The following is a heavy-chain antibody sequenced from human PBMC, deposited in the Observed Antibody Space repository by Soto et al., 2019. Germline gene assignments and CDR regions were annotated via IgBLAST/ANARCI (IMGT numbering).Heavy chain of an antibody. CDR1: GGSISSSNW. J-gene: IGHJ6*02. Sequence: QVQLQESGPGLVKSSGTLSPTCAVSGGSISSSNWWSWVRQPPGKGLEVIGEIYYSGGTNYNPSLKGRVTISVAKSKNRFSPTLTSVTAADTAVYYCARFKGLWSSFTMDNYYGMDVWGPGTTVSVSS. D-gene: IGHD3-3*01. CDR2: IYYSGGT. CDR3: ARFKGLWSSFTMDNYYGMDV. V-gene: IGHV4-4*02.